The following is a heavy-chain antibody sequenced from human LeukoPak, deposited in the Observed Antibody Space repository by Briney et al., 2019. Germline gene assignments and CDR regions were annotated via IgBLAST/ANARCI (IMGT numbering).Heavy chain of an antibody. CDR3: AKAGRDYDFWSGHTYYYYYMDV. Sequence: RGSLRLSCAASGFTFSSYAMSWVRQAPGKGLEWVSAISGSGGSTYYADSVKGRFTISRDNSKNTLYLQMNSLRAEDTAVYYCAKAGRDYDFWSGHTYYYYYMDVWGKGTTVTVSS. J-gene: IGHJ6*03. CDR1: GFTFSSYA. V-gene: IGHV3-23*01. CDR2: ISGSGGST. D-gene: IGHD3-3*01.